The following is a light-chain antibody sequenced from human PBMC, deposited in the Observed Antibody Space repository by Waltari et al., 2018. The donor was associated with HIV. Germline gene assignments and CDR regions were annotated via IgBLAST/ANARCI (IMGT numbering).Light chain of an antibody. CDR2: DVS. V-gene: IGLV2-11*01. CDR1: SSDVGRYNY. CDR3: CSYAGSYTPV. J-gene: IGLJ2*01. Sequence: QSALTQPRPVSGSPGQSVTISCTGTSSDVGRYNYVSGYQQHPGKAPKLMIYDVSKRPSGVPDRFSGSKSGNTASLTISGLQAEDEADYYCCSYAGSYTPVFGGGTKLTVL.